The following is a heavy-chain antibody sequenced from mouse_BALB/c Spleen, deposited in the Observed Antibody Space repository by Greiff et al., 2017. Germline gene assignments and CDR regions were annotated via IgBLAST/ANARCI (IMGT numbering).Heavy chain of an antibody. D-gene: IGHD2-2*01. CDR2: INSNGGST. J-gene: IGHJ3*01. CDR1: GFTFSSYG. CDR3: ARDWDLLWLRRGFAY. V-gene: IGHV5-6-3*01. Sequence: EVKLVESGGGLVKPGGSLKLSCAASGFTFSSYGMSWVRQTPDKRLELVATINSNGGSTYYPDSVKGRFTISRDNAKNTLYLQMSSLKSEDTAMYYCARDWDLLWLRRGFAYWGQGTLVTVSA.